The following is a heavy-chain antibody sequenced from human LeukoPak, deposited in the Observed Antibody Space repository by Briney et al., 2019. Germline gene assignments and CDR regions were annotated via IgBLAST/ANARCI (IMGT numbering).Heavy chain of an antibody. CDR2: IYYSGST. CDR1: GGSISSYY. Sequence: PSETLSLTCTVSGGSISSYYWSWIRQPPGKGLEWVGYIYYSGSTNYNPSLKSRVTISVDTSKNQFSLKLSSVTAADTAVYYCARGGVISYYSDYWGQGTLVTVSS. CDR3: ARGGVISYYSDY. D-gene: IGHD3-16*02. V-gene: IGHV4-59*01. J-gene: IGHJ4*02.